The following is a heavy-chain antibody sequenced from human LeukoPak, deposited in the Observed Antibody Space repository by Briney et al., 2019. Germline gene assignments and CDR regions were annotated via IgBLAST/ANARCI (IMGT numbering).Heavy chain of an antibody. J-gene: IGHJ5*02. Sequence: GGSLRLSCAASGFTFSNYWMHWVRQAPGKGLVWVSRINSDGINTSYADSVKGRFTISRDNAKNTLNLQMNSLRAEDTAVYYCARDLGQYYDASDNWFDPWGQGTLVTVSS. CDR2: INSDGINT. V-gene: IGHV3-74*01. D-gene: IGHD3-22*01. CDR3: ARDLGQYYDASDNWFDP. CDR1: GFTFSNYW.